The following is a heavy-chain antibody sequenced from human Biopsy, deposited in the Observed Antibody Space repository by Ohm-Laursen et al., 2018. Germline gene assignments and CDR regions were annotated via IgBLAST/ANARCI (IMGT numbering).Heavy chain of an antibody. CDR1: GFSVSSYD. D-gene: IGHD6-6*01. V-gene: IGHV3-21*01. CDR2: ISETSSHI. Sequence: GSLRLSCTASGFSVSSYDMNWVRQAPGKGLEWISYISETSSHIYDADTVRGRFTVARDIAKNSLYLQLNSLIVEGAAVYYCARDSSRRAREGGMDVWGQGTTVTVSS. CDR3: ARDSSRRAREGGMDV. J-gene: IGHJ6*02.